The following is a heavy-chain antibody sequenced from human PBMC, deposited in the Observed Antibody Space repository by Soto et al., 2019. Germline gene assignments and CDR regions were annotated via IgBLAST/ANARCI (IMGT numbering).Heavy chain of an antibody. V-gene: IGHV1-2*04. J-gene: IGHJ4*02. CDR1: GYTFTGYY. CDR3: ARLVRRDGYNYFDY. Sequence: ASVKVSCKASGYTFTGYYMHWVRQAPGQGLEWMGWINPNSGGTNYAQKFQGWVTMTRDTSISTAYMELSRLGSDDTAVYYCARLVRRDGYNYFDYWGQGTLVTVSS. CDR2: INPNSGGT. D-gene: IGHD5-12*01.